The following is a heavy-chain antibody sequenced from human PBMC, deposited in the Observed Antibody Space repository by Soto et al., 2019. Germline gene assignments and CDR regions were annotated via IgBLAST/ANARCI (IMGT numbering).Heavy chain of an antibody. Sequence: SETLSLTCSISGGFVSSSSYSWGWIRQSPGKGLEWIGTMYSSENTYYNPSLLSRVTISVDTSKNEFSLRLSSVTAADTAVYYCARLNGYCISTNCHGYYGMDVWGQGTTVTVSS. CDR3: ARLNGYCISTNCHGYYGMDV. D-gene: IGHD2-2*03. J-gene: IGHJ6*02. V-gene: IGHV4-39*01. CDR2: MYSSENT. CDR1: GGFVSSSSYS.